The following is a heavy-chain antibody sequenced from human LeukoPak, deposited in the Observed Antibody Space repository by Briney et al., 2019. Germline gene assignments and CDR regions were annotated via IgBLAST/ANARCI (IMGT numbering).Heavy chain of an antibody. V-gene: IGHV3-30-3*01. CDR1: GFTFNTYT. J-gene: IGHJ5*02. CDR2: ISYDGSNK. Sequence: GGSLRLSCAASGFTFNTYTMNWVRQAPGKGLEWVAVISYDGSNKYYADSVKGRFTISRDNSKNTLYLQMNSLRAEDTAVYYCARDVIAAAGTNWFDPWGQGTLVTVSS. D-gene: IGHD6-13*01. CDR3: ARDVIAAAGTNWFDP.